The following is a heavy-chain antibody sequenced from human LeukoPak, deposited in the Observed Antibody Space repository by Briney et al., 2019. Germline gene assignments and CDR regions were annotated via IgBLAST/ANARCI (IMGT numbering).Heavy chain of an antibody. CDR2: ISDNGGST. CDR3: AKFVNYGSYYRFYYMDV. D-gene: IGHD1-26*01. Sequence: GGSLRLSCAASGFTFSSYSMNWVRQAPGKGLEWVSSISDNGGSTYDADSVKGRFTISRDNSKSTLYLQMNSLRAEDTAVYYCAKFVNYGSYYRFYYMDVWGKGTTVSVSS. J-gene: IGHJ6*03. V-gene: IGHV3-23*01. CDR1: GFTFSSYS.